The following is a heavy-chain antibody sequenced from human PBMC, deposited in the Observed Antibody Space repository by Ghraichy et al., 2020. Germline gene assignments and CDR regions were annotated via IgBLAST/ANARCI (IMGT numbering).Heavy chain of an antibody. D-gene: IGHD2-21*02. Sequence: SVKVSCKASGGTFSSYAISWVRQAPGQGLEWMGGIIPIFGTANYAQKFQGRVTITADESTSTAYMELSSLRSEDTAVYYCARNECGGDCSSFLLPDYWGQGTLVTVSS. CDR2: IIPIFGTA. CDR3: ARNECGGDCSSFLLPDY. V-gene: IGHV1-69*13. J-gene: IGHJ4*02. CDR1: GGTFSSYA.